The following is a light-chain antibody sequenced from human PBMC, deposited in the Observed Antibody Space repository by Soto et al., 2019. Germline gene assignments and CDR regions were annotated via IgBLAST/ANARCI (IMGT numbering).Light chain of an antibody. CDR2: DVS. J-gene: IGLJ2*01. CDR1: NSDIGAYNR. V-gene: IGLV2-14*01. CDR3: SSYAGSNNLV. Sequence: QSVLTQPASVSGSPGQSITISCTGTNSDIGAYNRVSWYQKYPGKAPKLMIYDVSNRPSGVSNRFSGSKSGNSASLTISGLQAEDEADYYCSSYAGSNNLVFGGGTKVTVL.